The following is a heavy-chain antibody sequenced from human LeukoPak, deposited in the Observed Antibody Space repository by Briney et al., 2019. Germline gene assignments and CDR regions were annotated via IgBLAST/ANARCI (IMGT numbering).Heavy chain of an antibody. CDR1: GGTFSSYA. J-gene: IGHJ3*02. V-gene: IGHV1-69*10. D-gene: IGHD2-15*01. CDR3: ARDLVVVVAATQAFDI. Sequence: VKVSCKASGGTFSSYAISWVRQAPGQGLEWMGRIIPILGIANYAQKFQGRVTITADKSTSTAYMELSSLRSEDTAVYYCARDLVVVVAATQAFDIWGQGTTVTVSS. CDR2: IIPILGIA.